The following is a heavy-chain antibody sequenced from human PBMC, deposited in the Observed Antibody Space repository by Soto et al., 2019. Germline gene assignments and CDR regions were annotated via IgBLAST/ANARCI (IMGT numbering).Heavy chain of an antibody. D-gene: IGHD2-21*01. V-gene: IGHV4-39*01. CDR1: GGSISSGSYF. CDR2: ICNGGIT. CDR3: ARLPVAIPGSSNAY. J-gene: IGHJ4*02. Sequence: PSETLSLTCTAAGGSISSGSYFWGWIRQSPGKGLEWIGSICNGGITCYNPSLESRVTISVDTSENQLSLKVRYVTAADTAMYYCARLPVAIPGSSNAYWGQGTLVTVSS.